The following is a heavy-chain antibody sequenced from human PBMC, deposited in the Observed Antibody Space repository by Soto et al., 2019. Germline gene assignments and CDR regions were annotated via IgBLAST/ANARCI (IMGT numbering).Heavy chain of an antibody. Sequence: ASVKVSCKASGYSFTDYHIHWVRQAPGKGLEWLGRINPKSGGTSTAQKFQGWVTMTTDTSISTASMELTRLTSDDTAIYYCARGDSTDCSNGVCSFFYNHDMDVWGQGTTVTVS. CDR2: INPKSGGT. D-gene: IGHD2-8*01. V-gene: IGHV1-2*04. CDR1: GYSFTDYH. J-gene: IGHJ6*02. CDR3: ARGDSTDCSNGVCSFFYNHDMDV.